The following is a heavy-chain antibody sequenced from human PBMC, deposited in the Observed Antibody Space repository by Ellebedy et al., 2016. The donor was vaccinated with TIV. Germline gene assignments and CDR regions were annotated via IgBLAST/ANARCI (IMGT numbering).Heavy chain of an antibody. J-gene: IGHJ3*02. CDR1: GYSFTSYW. D-gene: IGHD4-11*01. Sequence: GESLKISCKGSGYSFTSYWIGWVRQMPGKGLEWMGIIYPGDSDTRYSPSFQGQVTISADKSISTAYLQWSSLKASDTAMYYCARPVRYTVTTVAFDIWGQGTMVTVSS. V-gene: IGHV5-51*01. CDR3: ARPVRYTVTTVAFDI. CDR2: IYPGDSDT.